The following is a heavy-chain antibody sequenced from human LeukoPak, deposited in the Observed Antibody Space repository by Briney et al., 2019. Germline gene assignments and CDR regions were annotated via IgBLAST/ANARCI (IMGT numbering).Heavy chain of an antibody. CDR3: ARATGAIVVVPAAIDYFDY. V-gene: IGHV4-30-2*01. Sequence: RTSQTLSLTCTVSGGSINSGGYYWSWIRQPPGKGLEWIGYIYLSGRTYYNPSLKSRVTISVDRSKNQFSLKLSSVTAADTAVYYCARATGAIVVVPAAIDYFDYWGQGTLVTVSS. J-gene: IGHJ4*02. CDR1: GGSINSGGYY. D-gene: IGHD2-2*01. CDR2: IYLSGRT.